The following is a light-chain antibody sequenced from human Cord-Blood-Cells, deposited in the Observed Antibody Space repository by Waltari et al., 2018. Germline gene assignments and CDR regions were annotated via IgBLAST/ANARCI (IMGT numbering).Light chain of an antibody. CDR2: GAS. J-gene: IGKJ1*01. CDR1: QSVSSSY. CDR3: QQYGSSPRT. V-gene: IGKV3-20*01. Sequence: EIVLTQSPGTLSLSPGERATLSCRASQSVSSSYLAWYQQKPGQAPRLLIYGASSRATGIPDRFSGSGCGTDFTLTISRLGPEDFAVYCCQQYGSSPRTFGQGPKVEIK.